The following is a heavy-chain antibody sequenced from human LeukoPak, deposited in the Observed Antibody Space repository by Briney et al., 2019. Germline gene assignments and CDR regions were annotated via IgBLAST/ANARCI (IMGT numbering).Heavy chain of an antibody. J-gene: IGHJ5*02. CDR2: INHNGTT. CDR3: ARFGDCSDGLCFYYLDP. Sequence: SETLSLTCAAYGGSFNNSYWTWIRQSPGKGLEWIGEINHNGTTRYNKPLKSRVTISIDTSKNQFSLKLYAVTAADTAVYYCARFGDCSDGLCFYYLDPWGQGTLVTVSS. V-gene: IGHV4-34*01. D-gene: IGHD2-15*01. CDR1: GGSFNNSY.